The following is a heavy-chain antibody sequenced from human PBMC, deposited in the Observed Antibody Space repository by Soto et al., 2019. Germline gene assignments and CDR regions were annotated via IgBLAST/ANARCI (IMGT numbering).Heavy chain of an antibody. Sequence: EVQLVESGGGLVQPGGSLRLSCAASGFTFSSYWMHWVRQAPGKGLVWVSGINGDGKTATYADSVKGRFIISRDNAKNILYLQMNSLTVEDTAVYYCARPRYDGSGTPFDHWGQGSLVTVSS. CDR3: ARPRYDGSGTPFDH. CDR2: INGDGKTA. J-gene: IGHJ4*02. D-gene: IGHD3-22*01. CDR1: GFTFSSYW. V-gene: IGHV3-74*01.